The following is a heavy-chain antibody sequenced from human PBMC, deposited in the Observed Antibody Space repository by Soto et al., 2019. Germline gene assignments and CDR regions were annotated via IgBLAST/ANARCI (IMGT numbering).Heavy chain of an antibody. Sequence: ESGPTLVNPTQTLTLTCTFSGFSLSTSGMCVSWIRQPPGKALEWLARIDWDDDKYYSTSLKTRLTISKDTSKNQVVLTMTNMDPVDTATYYCARASKYSSGWDFDDWGQGTLVTVAS. J-gene: IGHJ4*02. CDR3: ARASKYSSGWDFDD. CDR1: GFSLSTSGMC. V-gene: IGHV2-70*11. CDR2: IDWDDDK. D-gene: IGHD6-19*01.